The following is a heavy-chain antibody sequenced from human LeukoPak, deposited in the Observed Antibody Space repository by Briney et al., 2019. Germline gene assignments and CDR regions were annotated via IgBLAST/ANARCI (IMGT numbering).Heavy chain of an antibody. Sequence: ASVKVSCKASGYTFTGYYMHWVRQAPGQGLEWMGWISAYNGNTNYAQKLQGRVTMTTDTSTSTAYMELRSLRSDDTAVYYCARVDTAMEPYYYYMDVWGKGTTVTVSS. D-gene: IGHD5-18*01. CDR2: ISAYNGNT. J-gene: IGHJ6*03. CDR1: GYTFTGYY. V-gene: IGHV1-18*04. CDR3: ARVDTAMEPYYYYMDV.